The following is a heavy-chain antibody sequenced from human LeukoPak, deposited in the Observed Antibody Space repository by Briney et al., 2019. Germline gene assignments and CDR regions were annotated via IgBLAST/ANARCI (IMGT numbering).Heavy chain of an antibody. CDR2: ISSSGSTI. D-gene: IGHD6-13*01. Sequence: PGGSLRLSCAASGFTFSSYAMSWVRQAPGKGLEWVSYISSSGSTIYYADSGKGRFTISRDNAKNSLYLQMNSLRAEDTAVYYCARDPQYSSSWYYFDYWGQGTLVTVSS. CDR3: ARDPQYSSSWYYFDY. J-gene: IGHJ4*02. V-gene: IGHV3-48*04. CDR1: GFTFSSYA.